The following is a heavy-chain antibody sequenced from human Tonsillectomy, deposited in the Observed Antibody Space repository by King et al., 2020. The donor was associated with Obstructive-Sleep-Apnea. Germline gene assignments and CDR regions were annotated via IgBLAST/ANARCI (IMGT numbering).Heavy chain of an antibody. D-gene: IGHD3-10*01. V-gene: IGHV3-21*01. CDR3: ARDYYGSGSLEY. CDR1: GSTFNTYS. CDR2: ISSSSGYI. Sequence: VQLVDSGGGLVKPGGSLRLSCAASGSTFNTYSMNWVRQAPGKVLEGVASISSSSGYISYADSMKGRFTISRDNAKNSLYLQMNSLRVEDTAVYYCARDYYGSGSLEYWGQGTLVTVSS. J-gene: IGHJ4*02.